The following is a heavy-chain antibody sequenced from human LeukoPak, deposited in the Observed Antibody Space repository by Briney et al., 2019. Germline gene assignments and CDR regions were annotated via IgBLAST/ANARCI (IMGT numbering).Heavy chain of an antibody. V-gene: IGHV3-48*04. Sequence: GGSLRLSCAASGFKFITNSMHWVRQAPGKGLEWIADISSTSTTIYYADSVKGRFTVSRDNANSSLSLQMNSLRAEDTAVYYCAKGGGDWYEGFDYWGQGTLVTVSS. J-gene: IGHJ4*02. CDR3: AKGGGDWYEGFDY. CDR2: ISSTSTTI. CDR1: GFKFITNS. D-gene: IGHD6-19*01.